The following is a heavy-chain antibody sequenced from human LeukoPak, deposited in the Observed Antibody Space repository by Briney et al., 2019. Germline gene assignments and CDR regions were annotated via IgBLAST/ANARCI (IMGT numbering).Heavy chain of an antibody. CDR3: ARGLSSGSGEGGY. CDR2: INPNSGGT. CDR1: GYTFTGYY. J-gene: IGHJ4*02. Sequence: ASVKVSCKASGYTFTGYYMHWVRQAPGQGLEWMGWINPNSGGTNYAQKFQGRVTMTRDTSISTAYMELSSLRSEDTAVYYCARGLSSGSGEGGYWGQGTLVTVSS. D-gene: IGHD3-10*01. V-gene: IGHV1-2*02.